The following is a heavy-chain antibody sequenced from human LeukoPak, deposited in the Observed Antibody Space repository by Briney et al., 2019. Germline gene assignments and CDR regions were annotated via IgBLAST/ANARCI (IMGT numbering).Heavy chain of an antibody. CDR1: GFTLDDYG. Sequence: GGSLRLSCAASGFTLDDYGMSWVRQAPGKGLEWVSAISGSGGSTYYADSVKGRFTISRDNSKNTLYLQMNSLRAEDTAVYYCAKDHYSGSYYGFDYWGQGTLVTVSS. J-gene: IGHJ4*02. CDR3: AKDHYSGSYYGFDY. D-gene: IGHD1-26*01. CDR2: ISGSGGST. V-gene: IGHV3-23*01.